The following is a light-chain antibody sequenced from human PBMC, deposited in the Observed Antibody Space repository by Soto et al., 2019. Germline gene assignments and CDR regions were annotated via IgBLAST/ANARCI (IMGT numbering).Light chain of an antibody. V-gene: IGKV3-20*01. CDR3: QQYGSSPGT. CDR1: QSVADN. J-gene: IGKJ1*01. CDR2: GAS. Sequence: EVVMTQSPATLSVSPGERFTLSCRSSQSVADNLAWFQQKPGQGPRLLIYGASTRATDIPARFSGSGSETDFTLTINRLEPEDFAVYYCQQYGSSPGTFGQGTKVDIK.